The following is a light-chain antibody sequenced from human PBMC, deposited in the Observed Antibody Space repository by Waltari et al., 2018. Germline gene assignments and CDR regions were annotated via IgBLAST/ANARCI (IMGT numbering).Light chain of an antibody. V-gene: IGKV2-28*01. CDR3: MQTLQTPFT. J-gene: IGKJ3*01. CDR2: LGS. Sequence: DIVMTQSPLSLPVTPGEPDSISCRPSQSLLHSNGYNYLDWFLQKPGQSPQLLIYLGSNRASGVPDRFSGSGSGTDFTLKISRVEADDVGVYYCMQTLQTPFTFGPGTKVDIK. CDR1: QSLLHSNGYNY.